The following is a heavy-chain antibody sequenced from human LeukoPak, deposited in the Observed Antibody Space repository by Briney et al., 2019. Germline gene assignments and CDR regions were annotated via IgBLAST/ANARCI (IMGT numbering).Heavy chain of an antibody. J-gene: IGHJ5*02. Sequence: ASVKVSCKASGGTFSSYAISWVRQAPGQGLEWMGGIIPIFGTANYAQKFQGRVTITADESTSTAYMELSSLRSEDTAVYYCARSYYDILTGYPKNNWFDPWAREPWSPSPQ. D-gene: IGHD3-9*01. CDR3: ARSYYDILTGYPKNNWFDP. CDR1: GGTFSSYA. CDR2: IIPIFGTA. V-gene: IGHV1-69*13.